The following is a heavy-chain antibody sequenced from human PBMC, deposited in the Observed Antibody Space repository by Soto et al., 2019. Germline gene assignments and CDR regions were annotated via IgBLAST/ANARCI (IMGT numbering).Heavy chain of an antibody. CDR1: GGSFSGYY. V-gene: IGHV4-34*01. J-gene: IGHJ5*02. D-gene: IGHD4-17*01. CDR3: ARRPAITVTTGGSWFDP. CDR2: INHSGST. Sequence: SETLSLTCAVYGGSFSGYYWSWIRQPPGKGLEWIGEINHSGSTNYNPSLKSRVTISVDTSKNQFSLKLSSVTAADTAVYYCARRPAITVTTGGSWFDPWGQGTLVTVSS.